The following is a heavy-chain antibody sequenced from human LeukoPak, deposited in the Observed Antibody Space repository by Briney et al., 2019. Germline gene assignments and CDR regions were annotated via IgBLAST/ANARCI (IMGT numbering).Heavy chain of an antibody. D-gene: IGHD6-19*01. J-gene: IGHJ4*02. CDR3: ARRGAVAGTRNYFDY. CDR1: GGSISSYY. Sequence: SETLSLTCTVSGGSISSYYWSWIRQPPGKGLEWSGYIYYSGSTNYKPSLKSRVTISVDTSKNQFSLKLSSVTAADTAVYYCARRGAVAGTRNYFDYWGQGTLVTVSS. V-gene: IGHV4-59*08. CDR2: IYYSGST.